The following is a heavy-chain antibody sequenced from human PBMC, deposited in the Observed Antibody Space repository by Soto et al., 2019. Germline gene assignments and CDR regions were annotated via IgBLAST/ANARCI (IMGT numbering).Heavy chain of an antibody. J-gene: IGHJ4*02. D-gene: IGHD5-18*01. CDR3: ARGGFNYAN. CDR2: ISSSGASM. Sequence: QVQLVQSGGGLVKPGGSVRLSCAACGFTFSSSYMSWIRQAPGKGLEWVSYISSSGASMYYADSVKGRFTISRDNANNSLYLQMNGLRAEDTAVYYCARGGFNYANWGQGTLVTVTS. V-gene: IGHV3-11*01. CDR1: GFTFSSSY.